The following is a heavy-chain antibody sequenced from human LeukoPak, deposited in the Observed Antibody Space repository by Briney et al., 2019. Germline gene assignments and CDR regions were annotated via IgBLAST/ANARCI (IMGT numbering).Heavy chain of an antibody. V-gene: IGHV3-23*01. CDR3: ARDRPNYYGSDGHYYRRDGDY. CDR1: GFTFGDYA. D-gene: IGHD3-22*01. Sequence: GGSLRLSCTASGFTFGDYAMSWVRQAPGKGLQWVSSITSRGESTWYVDSVKGRFTITRDNSENTLYLQMHSLRAEDTAVYYCARDRPNYYGSDGHYYRRDGDYWGRGTLVSVSS. J-gene: IGHJ4*02. CDR2: ITSRGEST.